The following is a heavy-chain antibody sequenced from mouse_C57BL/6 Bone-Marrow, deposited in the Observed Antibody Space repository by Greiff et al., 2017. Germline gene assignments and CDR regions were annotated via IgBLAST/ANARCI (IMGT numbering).Heavy chain of an antibody. D-gene: IGHD1-1*01. CDR1: GYTFTSYW. J-gene: IGHJ4*01. CDR2: IDPSDSYT. Sequence: VQLQQPGAELVRPGTSVKLSCKASGYTFTSYWMHWVKQRPGQGLEWIGVIDPSDSYTNYNQKIKGKATLTVDTSSSTAYMQLSSLTSEDSAVYYCARGPTVPLPMDYWGQGTSGTVSS. V-gene: IGHV1-59*01. CDR3: ARGPTVPLPMDY.